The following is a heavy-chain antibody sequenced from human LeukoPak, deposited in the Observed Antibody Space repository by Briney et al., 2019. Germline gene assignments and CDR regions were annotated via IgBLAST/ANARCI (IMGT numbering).Heavy chain of an antibody. J-gene: IGHJ3*01. CDR2: IYPGDSSP. Sequence: PGESLKISCKVSGYSFPSYCIGWVRQMPGKGLEWMGIIYPGDSSPTYGPSFQGQATISADKSINTAYLQWSSLQASDTAMYYCGMSGDRVPLQDDVFDVWGQGTMVTVST. CDR1: GYSFPSYC. D-gene: IGHD1-26*01. V-gene: IGHV5-51*01. CDR3: GMSGDRVPLQDDVFDV.